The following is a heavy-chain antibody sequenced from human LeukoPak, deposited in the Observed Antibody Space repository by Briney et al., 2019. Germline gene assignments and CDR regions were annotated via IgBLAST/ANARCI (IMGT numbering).Heavy chain of an antibody. J-gene: IGHJ4*02. CDR3: ARGYYYDSSGYLFDY. V-gene: IGHV3-30*04. CDR2: ISYDGSGK. Sequence: GVSLRLSCAASGFTFSSYALHWVRQAPGKGLEWVALISYDGSGKYYADSVKGRFTISRDNSKNTLYLQMNSLRPEDTAVYYCARGYYYDSSGYLFDYWGQGTLVTVSS. D-gene: IGHD3-22*01. CDR1: GFTFSSYA.